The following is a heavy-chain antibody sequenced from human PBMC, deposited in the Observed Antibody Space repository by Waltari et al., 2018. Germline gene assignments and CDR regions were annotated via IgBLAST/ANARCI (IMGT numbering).Heavy chain of an antibody. CDR1: GYTFTDYY. V-gene: IGHV1-69-2*01. D-gene: IGHD3-10*01. CDR2: VDPEEGET. CDR3: ATDSGFPHPIRYGSGSYINY. J-gene: IGHJ4*02. Sequence: EVQLVQSGAEVKKPGATVKISCKASGYTFTDYYMHWVQQAPGKGLEWMGRVDPEEGETIYAEKFQGRVTITADTSTDTAYMELSSLRSEDTAVYYCATDSGFPHPIRYGSGSYINYWGQGTLVTVSS.